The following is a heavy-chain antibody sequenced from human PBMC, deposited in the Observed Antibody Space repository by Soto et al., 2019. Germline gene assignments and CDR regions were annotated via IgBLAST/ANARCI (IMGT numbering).Heavy chain of an antibody. V-gene: IGHV4-34*01. CDR3: ARGRDYYYAGSGYYAFDY. CDR1: GGSFSGYY. D-gene: IGHD3-22*01. J-gene: IGHJ4*02. Sequence: QVQLQQWGAGLLKPSETLSLTCAVYGGSFSGYYWSWIRQPPGKGLEWIGEINHSGSTNYNPSLKSPVTISVATSENQFSLKLTSVTAAETAVYSCARGRDYYYAGSGYYAFDYWGQGTLVTVSS. CDR2: INHSGST.